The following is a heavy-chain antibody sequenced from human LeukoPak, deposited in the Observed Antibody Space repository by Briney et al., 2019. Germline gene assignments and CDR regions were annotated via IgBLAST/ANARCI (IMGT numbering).Heavy chain of an antibody. J-gene: IGHJ4*02. CDR2: IYHSGST. CDR3: ARAYSSSWPFDY. D-gene: IGHD6-13*01. CDR1: GGSISSSNW. V-gene: IGHV4-4*02. Sequence: PSGTLSLTCAVSGGSISSSNWWSWVRQPPGKGLEWIGEIYHSGSTNYNPSLKSRVTISVDTSKNQFSLKLSSVTAADTAVYYCARAYSSSWPFDYWGQGTLVTVSS.